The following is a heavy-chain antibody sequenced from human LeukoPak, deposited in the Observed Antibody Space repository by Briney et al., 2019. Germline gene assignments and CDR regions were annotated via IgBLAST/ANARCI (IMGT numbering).Heavy chain of an antibody. CDR3: AREAGSGWPNFDY. V-gene: IGHV1-8*01. Sequence: GASVKVSCKASGYTFTSYDINWVRQATGRGLEWMGWMNPNSGNTGYAQKFQGRVTMTRNTSINTAYMELSSLRSEDTAVYYCAREAGSGWPNFDYWGQGTLVTVSS. CDR2: MNPNSGNT. CDR1: GYTFTSYD. D-gene: IGHD6-19*01. J-gene: IGHJ4*02.